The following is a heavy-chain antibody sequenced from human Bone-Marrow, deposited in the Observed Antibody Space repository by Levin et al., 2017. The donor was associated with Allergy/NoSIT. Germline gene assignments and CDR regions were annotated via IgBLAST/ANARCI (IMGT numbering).Heavy chain of an antibody. CDR1: GFTFADYA. J-gene: IGHJ4*02. CDR3: TRASGYMYGYGDY. CDR2: SKSKAYCGTT. D-gene: IGHD5-18*01. Sequence: GGSLRLSCTASGFTFADYALNWFRQAPGKGLEWVAYSKSKAYCGTTDYAASVRGRFSISRDDSKGTAYLEMSSLKTEDTAVYYCTRASGYMYGYGDYWGQGTLVTVSS. V-gene: IGHV3-49*03.